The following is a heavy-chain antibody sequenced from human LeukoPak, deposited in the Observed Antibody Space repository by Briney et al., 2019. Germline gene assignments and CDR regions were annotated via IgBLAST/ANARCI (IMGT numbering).Heavy chain of an antibody. CDR3: AGAIVATDAFDI. CDR2: ISSSSSYI. CDR1: GFTFSSYS. V-gene: IGHV3-21*01. J-gene: IGHJ3*02. Sequence: GGSLRLSCAASGFTFSSYSMNWVRQAPGKGLEWVSSISSSSSYIYYADSVKGRFTISRDNAKNSLYLQMNSLRAEDTAVYYCAGAIVATDAFDIWGQGTMVTVSS. D-gene: IGHD5-12*01.